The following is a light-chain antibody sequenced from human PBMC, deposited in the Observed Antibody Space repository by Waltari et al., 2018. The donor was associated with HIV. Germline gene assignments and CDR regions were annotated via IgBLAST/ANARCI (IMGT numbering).Light chain of an antibody. Sequence: QSVLTQPPSVSEAPRQRVTISCSGSSSNIGNNAVTWYQQLPGNAPKLLIYYNDLLSSGVSDRFSGSKSGTSASLAISGLQSEDEADYYCAAWDDSLHGVVFGGGTKLTVL. V-gene: IGLV1-36*01. CDR3: AAWDDSLHGVV. CDR1: SSNIGNNA. J-gene: IGLJ3*02. CDR2: YND.